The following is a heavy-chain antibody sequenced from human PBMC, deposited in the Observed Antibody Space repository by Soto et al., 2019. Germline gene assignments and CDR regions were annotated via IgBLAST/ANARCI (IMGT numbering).Heavy chain of an antibody. CDR3: ARAESYRLDSSGSGFDY. J-gene: IGHJ4*02. D-gene: IGHD3-22*01. Sequence: SETLSLTCAVSGGSISSGGYSWSWIRQPPGKGLEWIGYIYHSGSTYYNPSLKSRVTISVDRSKNQFSLKLSSVTAADTAVYYCARAESYRLDSSGSGFDYWGQGTLVTVSS. CDR1: GGSISSGGYS. V-gene: IGHV4-30-2*01. CDR2: IYHSGST.